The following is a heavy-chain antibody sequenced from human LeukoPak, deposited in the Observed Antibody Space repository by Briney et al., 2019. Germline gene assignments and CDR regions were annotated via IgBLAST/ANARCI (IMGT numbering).Heavy chain of an antibody. Sequence: GGTLRLSCAASGFTFRSYGMSWVRQAPGKGLEWVSAISGSGGSTYYADSVRGRFTISRDNSKNTLHLQMNSLRAEDTAVYYCAKAADTALLAYWGQGTLVTVSS. CDR2: ISGSGGST. D-gene: IGHD5-18*01. V-gene: IGHV3-23*01. CDR1: GFTFRSYG. J-gene: IGHJ4*02. CDR3: AKAADTALLAY.